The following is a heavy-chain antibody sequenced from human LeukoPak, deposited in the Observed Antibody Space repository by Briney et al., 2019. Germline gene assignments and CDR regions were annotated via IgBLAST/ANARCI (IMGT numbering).Heavy chain of an antibody. V-gene: IGHV1-2*02. CDR2: MHPGNGNT. CDR3: AREGSYCVGGDCYSFDF. J-gene: IGHJ4*02. CDR1: GYRFISNY. D-gene: IGHD2-15*01. Sequence: ASVTVSFMSSGYRFISNYIQWVRQAPGLGPEWIGWMHPGNGNTRYAEKFQGRVTMTRDTSINTAYMDLSSLRSDDTAVYYCAREGSYCVGGDCYSFDFWGQGTQITVSS.